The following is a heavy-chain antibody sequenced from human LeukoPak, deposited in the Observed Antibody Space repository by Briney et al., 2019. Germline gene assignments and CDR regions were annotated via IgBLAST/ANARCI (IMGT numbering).Heavy chain of an antibody. D-gene: IGHD4-23*01. J-gene: IGHJ1*01. CDR2: IYYSGST. CDR1: GGSISSSSYY. Sequence: PSETLSLTCTVSGGSISSSSYYWGWIRQPPGKGLEWIGSIYYSGSTYYNPSLKSRVTISVDTSKNQFSLKLSSVTAADTAVYYCARHTVVTPGPFAYFQHWGQGTLVTVSS. V-gene: IGHV4-39*01. CDR3: ARHTVVTPGPFAYFQH.